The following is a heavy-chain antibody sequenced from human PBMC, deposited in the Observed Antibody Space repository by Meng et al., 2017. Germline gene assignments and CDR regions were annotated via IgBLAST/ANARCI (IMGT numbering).Heavy chain of an antibody. D-gene: IGHD2-15*01. CDR2: INAGNGNT. V-gene: IGHV1-3*01. CDR1: GYTFTSYA. Sequence: HGQLVQSGAEVKKPGASVKVSCKASGYTFTSYAMHWVRQAPGQRLEWMGWINAGNGNTKYSQKFQGRVTITRDTSASTAYMELSSLRSEDTAVYYCARTPLRYCSGGSCYYFDYWGQGTLVTVSS. J-gene: IGHJ4*02. CDR3: ARTPLRYCSGGSCYYFDY.